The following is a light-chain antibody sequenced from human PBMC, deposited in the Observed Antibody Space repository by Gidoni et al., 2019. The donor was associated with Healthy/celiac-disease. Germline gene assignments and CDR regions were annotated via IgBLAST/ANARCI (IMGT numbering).Light chain of an antibody. CDR2: DVS. J-gene: IGLJ2*01. V-gene: IGLV2-11*01. CDR1: SSDVGGYNY. Sequence: QSALTQPRSVSGSPGQSVTIPCTGTSSDVGGYNYVSWYQQHPGKAPKLMIYDVSKRPSGVPDRFSGSKSGNTASLTISGLQAEDEADYYCCSYAGSSPVFGGGTKLTVL. CDR3: CSYAGSSPV.